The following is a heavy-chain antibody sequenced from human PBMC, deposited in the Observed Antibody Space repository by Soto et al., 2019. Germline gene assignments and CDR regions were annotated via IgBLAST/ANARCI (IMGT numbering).Heavy chain of an antibody. CDR1: GGSISSSSYY. D-gene: IGHD3-9*01. V-gene: IGHV4-39*01. Sequence: NPSETLSLTCTVSGGSISSSSYYWGWIRQPPGKGLEWIGSIYYSGSTYYNPSLKSRVTISVDTSKNQFSLKLSSVTAADTAVYYCATQRGPRYFDWLLSYGMDVWGQGTTVTVSS. J-gene: IGHJ6*02. CDR2: IYYSGST. CDR3: ATQRGPRYFDWLLSYGMDV.